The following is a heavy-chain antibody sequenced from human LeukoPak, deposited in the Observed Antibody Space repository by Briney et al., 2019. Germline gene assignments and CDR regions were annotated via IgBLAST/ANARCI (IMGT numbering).Heavy chain of an antibody. CDR1: GGSFSGYY. CDR2: INHSGST. D-gene: IGHD3-10*01. V-gene: IGHV4-34*01. CDR3: ARNTDYYGSGSYYHFDY. Sequence: PSETLSLTCAVYGGSFSGYYWSWIRQPPGKGLEWIGEINHSGSTNYNPSLKSRVTMSVDTSKNQFSLKLSSVTAADTAVYYCARNTDYYGSGSYYHFDYWGQGTLVTVSS. J-gene: IGHJ4*02.